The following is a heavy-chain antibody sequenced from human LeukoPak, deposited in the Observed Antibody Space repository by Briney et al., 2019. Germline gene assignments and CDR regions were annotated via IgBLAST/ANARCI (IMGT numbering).Heavy chain of an antibody. Sequence: PSETLSLTCTVSGGSLSDYYWNWIRQPPGKGLEWIGYIYYSGNTNYNPSLTSRVTISVDTSKNQFSLKLSSVTAADTAVYYCARQQRGYTYGFDYWGQGTLVTVSS. CDR3: ARQQRGYTYGFDY. CDR2: IYYSGNT. V-gene: IGHV4-59*01. D-gene: IGHD5-18*01. CDR1: GGSLSDYY. J-gene: IGHJ4*02.